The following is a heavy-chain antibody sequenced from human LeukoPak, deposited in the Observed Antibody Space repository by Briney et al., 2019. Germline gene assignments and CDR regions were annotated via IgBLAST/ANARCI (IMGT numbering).Heavy chain of an antibody. D-gene: IGHD1-26*01. CDR3: ITDPGAWAPI. Sequence: GGSLRLSCVASGLTFTNAWMSWVRQAPGKGLEWVGRIKSKTDGETTDYAAPVKGRFTISRDDSKNTLYLQMNRLNIGDTAVYYCITDPGAWAPIWGQGTMVTVSS. CDR2: IKSKTDGETT. CDR1: GLTFTNAW. V-gene: IGHV3-15*01. J-gene: IGHJ3*02.